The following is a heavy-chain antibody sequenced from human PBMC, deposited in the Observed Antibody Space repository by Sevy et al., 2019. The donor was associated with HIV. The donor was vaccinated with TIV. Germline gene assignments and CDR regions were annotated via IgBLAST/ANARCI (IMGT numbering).Heavy chain of an antibody. D-gene: IGHD6-19*01. CDR2: ISGSGGST. CDR1: GFTFSSYA. J-gene: IGHJ4*02. V-gene: IGHV3-23*01. Sequence: GGSLRLSCAASGFTFSSYAMSWVRQAPGKGLERVSAISGSGGSTYYADSVKGRFTISRDNSKNTLYLQMNSLRAEDTAVYYCAKVTHLAVAGKWPSYYFDYWGQGTLVTVSS. CDR3: AKVTHLAVAGKWPSYYFDY.